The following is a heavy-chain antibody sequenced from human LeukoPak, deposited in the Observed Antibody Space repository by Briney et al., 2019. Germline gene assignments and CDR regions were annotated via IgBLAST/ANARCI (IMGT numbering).Heavy chain of an antibody. CDR1: GFTFSSYG. J-gene: IGHJ4*02. CDR2: IWYDGSNK. V-gene: IGHV3-33*01. CDR3: ARSENDYGDFWAYY. D-gene: IGHD4-17*01. Sequence: GGSLRLSCAASGFTFSSYGMHWVRQAPGKGLEWVAVIWYDGSNKYYADSVKGRFTISRDSSKNTLYLQMNSLRAEDTAVYYCARSENDYGDFWAYYWGQGTLVTVSS.